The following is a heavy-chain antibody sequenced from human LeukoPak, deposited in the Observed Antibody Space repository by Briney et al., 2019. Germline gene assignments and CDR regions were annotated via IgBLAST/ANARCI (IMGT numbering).Heavy chain of an antibody. CDR3: ARGSGFDY. V-gene: IGHV4-34*01. CDR1: GGSISSYY. Sequence: KTSETLSLTCTVSGGSISSYYWSWIRQPPGKGLEWIGEINHSGSTNYNPSLKSRVTISVDTSKNQFSLKLSSVTAADTAVYYCARGSGFDYWGQGTLVTVSS. D-gene: IGHD1-1*01. J-gene: IGHJ4*02. CDR2: INHSGST.